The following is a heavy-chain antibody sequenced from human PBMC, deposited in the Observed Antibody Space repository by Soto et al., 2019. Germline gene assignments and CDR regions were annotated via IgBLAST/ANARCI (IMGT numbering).Heavy chain of an antibody. D-gene: IGHD6-13*01. V-gene: IGHV3-23*01. CDR1: GFTFSSYA. Sequence: GGSLRLSCAASGFTFSSYAMSWVRQAPGKGLEWVSAISGSGGSTYYADSVKGRFTISRDNSKNTLYLQMNSLRAEDTAVYYCAKDRSSSWHHPWSFDPWRQRTLVTVSS. CDR2: ISGSGGST. CDR3: AKDRSSSWHHPWSFDP. J-gene: IGHJ5*02.